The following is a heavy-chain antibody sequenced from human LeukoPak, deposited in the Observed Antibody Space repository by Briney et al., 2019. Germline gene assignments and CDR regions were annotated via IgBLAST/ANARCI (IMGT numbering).Heavy chain of an antibody. J-gene: IGHJ6*02. V-gene: IGHV4-34*01. CDR3: AIPMANYYYYGMDV. CDR1: GGSISSYY. D-gene: IGHD3-10*01. Sequence: PSETLSLTCTVSGGSISSYYWTWIRQPPGKGLEWIGEINHSGSTNYNPSLKSRVAISVDTSKNQFSLKLSSVTAADTAVYYCAIPMANYYYYGMDVWGQGTTVTVSS. CDR2: INHSGST.